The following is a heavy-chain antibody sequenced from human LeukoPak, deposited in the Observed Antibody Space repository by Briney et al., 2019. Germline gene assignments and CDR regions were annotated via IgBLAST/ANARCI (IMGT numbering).Heavy chain of an antibody. CDR1: GFTFSSYG. D-gene: IGHD1-26*01. CDR3: AKTTAHSGSYYGTSGWHYFDY. J-gene: IGHJ4*02. CDR2: IWYDGSNK. Sequence: GRSLRLSCAASGFTFSSYGMHWVRQAPGKGLEWVAVIWYDGSNKYYADSVEGRFTISRDNSKNTLYLQMNSLRAEDTAVYYCAKTTAHSGSYYGTSGWHYFDYWGQGTLVTVSS. V-gene: IGHV3-33*06.